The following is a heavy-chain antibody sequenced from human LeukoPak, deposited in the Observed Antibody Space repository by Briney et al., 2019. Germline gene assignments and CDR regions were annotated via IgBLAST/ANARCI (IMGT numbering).Heavy chain of an antibody. J-gene: IGHJ4*02. D-gene: IGHD3-10*01. CDR3: ARAKITMVRGVPSSFDY. CDR2: ISYDGSNK. CDR1: GFTFSSYA. V-gene: IGHV3-30*04. Sequence: GRSLRLSCAASGFTFSSYAMHWVRQAPGKGLEWVAVISYDGSNKYYADSVKGRFTISRDNSKNTLYLQMNSLRAEDTAVYYCARAKITMVRGVPSSFDYWGQGTLVTVSS.